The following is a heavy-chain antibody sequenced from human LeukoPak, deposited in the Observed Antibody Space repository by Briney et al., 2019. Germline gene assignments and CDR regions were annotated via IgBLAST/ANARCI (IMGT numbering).Heavy chain of an antibody. CDR2: INTNTVNP. J-gene: IGHJ4*02. V-gene: IGHV7-4-1*02. D-gene: IGHD3/OR15-3a*01. CDR3: ARGTSGLVTTNDY. Sequence: ASVKVSCKASGYTFTSYAMNWVRQAPGQGLEWMGWINTNTVNPTYAQGFTGRFVFSLDTSVSTAYLQISGLKAEDTAVYYCARGTSGLVTTNDYWGQGTLVTVSS. CDR1: GYTFTSYA.